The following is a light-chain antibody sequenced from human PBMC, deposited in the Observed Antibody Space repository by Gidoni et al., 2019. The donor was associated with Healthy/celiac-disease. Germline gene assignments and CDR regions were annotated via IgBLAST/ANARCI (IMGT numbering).Light chain of an antibody. Sequence: DIVMTQSPATLSVSPGGRATLSCRASHSVSSNLAWYQQKPGQAPRLLIYGASTRATGIPARFSGSGSGTEFTLTISSLQSEDFAVYYCQQYNNWPWTFGPGTKVEIK. V-gene: IGKV3-15*01. CDR3: QQYNNWPWT. CDR2: GAS. J-gene: IGKJ1*01. CDR1: HSVSSN.